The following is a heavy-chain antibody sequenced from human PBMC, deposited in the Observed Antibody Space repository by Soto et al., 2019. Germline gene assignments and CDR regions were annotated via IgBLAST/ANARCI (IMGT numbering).Heavy chain of an antibody. D-gene: IGHD6-13*01. CDR1: SSSISSYF. V-gene: IGHV4-59*01. Sequence: SETLSLYCTVSSSSISSYFCSWIRQAPGKGLEWIAFKYDTGSTNYNHSLKGRVSISVDASKNQISLTVNYVTAADTAVYYCARGWSSSWPYWGRGILVTVSS. CDR2: KYDTGST. J-gene: IGHJ4*02. CDR3: ARGWSSSWPY.